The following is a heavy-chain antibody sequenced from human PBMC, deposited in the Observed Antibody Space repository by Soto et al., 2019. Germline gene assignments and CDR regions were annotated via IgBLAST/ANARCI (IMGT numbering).Heavy chain of an antibody. CDR2: ISAYNGNT. Sequence: ASVKVSCKASGYTFTSYGISWVRQAPGQGLEWMGWISAYNGNTNYAQKLQGRVAMTTDTSTSTAYMKLRSLRSDDTAVYYCARVSTIFGAVIGNWFDPWGQGTLVTVSS. J-gene: IGHJ5*02. V-gene: IGHV1-18*01. CDR1: GYTFTSYG. D-gene: IGHD3-3*01. CDR3: ARVSTIFGAVIGNWFDP.